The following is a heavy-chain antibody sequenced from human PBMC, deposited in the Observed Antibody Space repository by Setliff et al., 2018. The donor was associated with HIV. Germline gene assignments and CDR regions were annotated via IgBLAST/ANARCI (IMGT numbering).Heavy chain of an antibody. CDR3: AREPPRRRGTVAEDY. CDR2: INPSGSIT. V-gene: IGHV1-46*02. Sequence: ASVKVSCKTSGYTFNAFYIYWVRQAPGQGLEWMGMINPSGSITNYAQKFQGRLTLTRDTSMSTVYMELNSLKSEDTVIYYCAREPPRRRGTVAEDYWGQGTLVTVSS. D-gene: IGHD1-26*01. J-gene: IGHJ4*02. CDR1: GYTFNAFY.